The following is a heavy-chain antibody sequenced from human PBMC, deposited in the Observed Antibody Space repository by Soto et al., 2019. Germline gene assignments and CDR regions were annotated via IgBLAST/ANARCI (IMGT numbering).Heavy chain of an antibody. CDR2: FDPEDGET. CDR3: ATDLVVPAAMGWYFDL. D-gene: IGHD2-2*01. Sequence: ASGKVSCKVSGYTLTELAMHWVRQAPGRGLEWMGGFDPEDGETIYAQKFQGRVTMTEDTSTDTAYMELSSLRSEDTAVYYCATDLVVPAAMGWYFDLWGRGTLVTVSS. CDR1: GYTLTELA. V-gene: IGHV1-24*01. J-gene: IGHJ2*01.